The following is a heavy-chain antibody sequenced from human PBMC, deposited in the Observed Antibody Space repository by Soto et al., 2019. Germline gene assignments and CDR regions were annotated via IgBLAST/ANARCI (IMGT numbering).Heavy chain of an antibody. J-gene: IGHJ4*02. CDR1: GFSFSTSS. V-gene: IGHV3-23*01. CDR2: ISPSASDT. CDR3: AKGGYTFASE. D-gene: IGHD5-18*01. Sequence: QPGGSLRLSCAASGFSFSTSSMAGVRQPPGKGLERVSAISPSASDTLYADSVKGRFTISRDNSQNTLFLQMTSLRADDTAVYYCAKGGYTFASEWGQGALVTVSS.